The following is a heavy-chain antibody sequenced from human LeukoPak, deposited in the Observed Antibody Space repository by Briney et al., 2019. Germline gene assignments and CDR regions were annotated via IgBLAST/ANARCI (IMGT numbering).Heavy chain of an antibody. CDR1: GYTFTSYY. CDR2: INPSGGST. V-gene: IGHV1-46*01. J-gene: IGHJ6*02. D-gene: IGHD4-17*01. CDR3: ARDPPGDYYYYYGMDV. Sequence: ASVKVSCKASGYTFTSYYMHWVRQAPGQGLEWMGLINPSGGSTSYAQKFQGRVTMTRDTSTSTVYMELSSLRSEDTAVYYCARDPPGDYYYYYGMDVWGQGTTVTVSS.